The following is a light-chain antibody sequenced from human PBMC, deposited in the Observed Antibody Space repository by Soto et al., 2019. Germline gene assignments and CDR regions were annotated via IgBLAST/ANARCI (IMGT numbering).Light chain of an antibody. CDR3: RQSIQAPYS. CDR1: QSLRHHNGYYY. CDR2: LGS. Sequence: DIVMTQSPLSLPVTPGEPASISCRSSQSLRHHNGYYYLDWYLQKPGQSPQVLIYLGSNRASGVPDRVSCSGSGTVFTLKISRVEAEDVGGYYWRQSIQAPYSFDQGTKMEIK. J-gene: IGKJ2*01. V-gene: IGKV2-28*01.